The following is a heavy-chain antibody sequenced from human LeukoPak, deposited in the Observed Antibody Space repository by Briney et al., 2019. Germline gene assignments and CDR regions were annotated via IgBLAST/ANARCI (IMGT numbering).Heavy chain of an antibody. Sequence: GASVKVSCKASGYTFTTYDINWVRQAAGQGLEWMGWMNPNSGNTGFAHKFQGRISMTRNTSKITAYMELSSLRSEDTAVYYCARGPQASGYCSGGSCYSFYYYYMDVWGKGTTVTVSS. CDR1: GYTFTTYD. D-gene: IGHD2-15*01. CDR2: MNPNSGNT. V-gene: IGHV1-8*01. J-gene: IGHJ6*03. CDR3: ARGPQASGYCSGGSCYSFYYYYMDV.